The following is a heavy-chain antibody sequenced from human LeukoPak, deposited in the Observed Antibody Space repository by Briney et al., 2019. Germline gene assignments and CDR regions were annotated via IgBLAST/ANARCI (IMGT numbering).Heavy chain of an antibody. J-gene: IGHJ4*02. CDR1: GGSISSSSYY. V-gene: IGHV4-39*07. CDR3: ARGSSSNSWYFDY. D-gene: IGHD6-13*01. Sequence: SETLSLTCTVSGGSISSSSYYWGCIRQPPGKGLEWIGTIYYSGSTYYNPSLKSRVTISVDTSKNQFSLKLSSVTAADTAVYYCARGSSSNSWYFDYWGQGTLVTVSS. CDR2: IYYSGST.